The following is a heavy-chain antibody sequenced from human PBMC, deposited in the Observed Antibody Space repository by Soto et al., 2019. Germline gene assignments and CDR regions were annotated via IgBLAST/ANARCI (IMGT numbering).Heavy chain of an antibody. CDR1: GYSFASYW. CDR3: ARPRSGSYRLDYYGMDV. V-gene: IGHV5-51*01. J-gene: IGHJ6*02. CDR2: IYPGDSDS. D-gene: IGHD3-10*01. Sequence: PGESLKISCKGSGYSFASYWIAWVRQMPGKGLEWMGSIYPGDSDSRYRPSFRGQVTISADKSISTAYLQWNSLKASDTAIYYCARPRSGSYRLDYYGMDVWGQGTTVTVPS.